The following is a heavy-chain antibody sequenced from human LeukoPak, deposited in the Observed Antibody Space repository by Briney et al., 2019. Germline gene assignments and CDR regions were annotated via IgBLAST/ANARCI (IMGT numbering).Heavy chain of an antibody. J-gene: IGHJ4*02. Sequence: ASVKVSCKASGYTFTSYDINWVRQATGQGLEWMGWMSPNSGITGYAQKFQGRVTMTRNAAISTAYMELSSLRSEDTAVYYCVRTPPNWGADYWGQGTLVTVSS. D-gene: IGHD7-27*01. CDR3: VRTPPNWGADY. CDR2: MSPNSGIT. V-gene: IGHV1-8*01. CDR1: GYTFTSYD.